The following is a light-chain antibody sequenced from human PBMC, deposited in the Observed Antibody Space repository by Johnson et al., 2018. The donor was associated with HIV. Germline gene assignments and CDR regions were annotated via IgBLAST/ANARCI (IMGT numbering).Light chain of an antibody. CDR3: GTLDSSLSAGV. V-gene: IGLV1-51*02. Sequence: QSVLTQPPSVSAAPGQKVTISCSGSSSNIGNNYVSWYQQLPGTAPKLLIYENNKRPSGIPYRFSGSKSGTSANLGIPGLPTGDEADYYCGTLDSSLSAGVFGTGTKVTVL. J-gene: IGLJ1*01. CDR2: ENN. CDR1: SSNIGNNY.